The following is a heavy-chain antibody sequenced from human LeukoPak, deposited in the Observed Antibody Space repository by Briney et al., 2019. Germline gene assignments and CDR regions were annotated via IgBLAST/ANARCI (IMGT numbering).Heavy chain of an antibody. D-gene: IGHD6-19*01. CDR3: AKDARRTNGWYFFDY. V-gene: IGHV3-23*01. CDR1: GFAFSSQA. CDR2: ISDSGSIT. Sequence: PGGSLRLSSAASGFAFSSQAMGWVRQAPGKGLEWVSVISDSGSITYYADSVKGRFTISRDNSKNTLFLQMNRLRAEDTVVYYCAKDARRTNGWYFFDYWGQGTLVTVSS. J-gene: IGHJ4*02.